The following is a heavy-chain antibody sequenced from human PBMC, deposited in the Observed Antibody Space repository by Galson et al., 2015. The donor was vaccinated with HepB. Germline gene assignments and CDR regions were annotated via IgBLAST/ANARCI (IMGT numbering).Heavy chain of an antibody. CDR3: ARDGPSFDY. J-gene: IGHJ4*02. Sequence: SLRLSCAASGFTFSSYAMHWVRQAPGKGLEWVAVISYDGSNKYYADSVKGRFTISRDNSKNTLYLQMNSLGAEDTAVYYCARDGPSFDYWGQGTLVTVSS. V-gene: IGHV3-30*04. CDR1: GFTFSSYA. CDR2: ISYDGSNK.